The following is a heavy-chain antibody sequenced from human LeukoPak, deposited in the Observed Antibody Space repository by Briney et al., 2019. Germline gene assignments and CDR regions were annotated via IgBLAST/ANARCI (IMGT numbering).Heavy chain of an antibody. CDR3: ARTGWNRRYSCYMDV. CDR2: INPNSGGT. J-gene: IGHJ6*03. V-gene: IGHV1-2*02. CDR1: GYTFTGYY. D-gene: IGHD2-21*01. Sequence: ASVKVSCKASGYTFTGYYMHWVRQAPGQGLEWMGWINPNSGGTNYAQKFQGRVTMTRDTSISTAYMELSRLRSDDTAVYYCARTGWNRRYSCYMDVWGKGATVTISS.